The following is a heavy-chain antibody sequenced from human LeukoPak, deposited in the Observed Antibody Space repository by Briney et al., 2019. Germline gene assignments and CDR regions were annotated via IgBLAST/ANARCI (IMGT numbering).Heavy chain of an antibody. J-gene: IGHJ6*03. CDR2: INTNTGNP. CDR3: ATSRNYGSGSHYSQGDYYYYMDV. D-gene: IGHD3-10*01. V-gene: IGHV7-4-1*02. Sequence: ASVKVSCKASGYTFTSYAMNWVRQAPGQGLEWMGWINTNTGNPTYAQGFTGRFVFSLDTSVSTAYLQISSLKAEDTAVYYCATSRNYGSGSHYSQGDYYYYMDVWGKGTTATVSS. CDR1: GYTFTSYA.